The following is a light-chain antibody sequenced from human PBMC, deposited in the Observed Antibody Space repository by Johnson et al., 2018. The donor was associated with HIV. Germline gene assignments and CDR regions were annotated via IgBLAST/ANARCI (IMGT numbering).Light chain of an antibody. J-gene: IGLJ1*01. CDR1: SSNIGNNY. V-gene: IGLV1-51*02. CDR3: RTWDSSLSAHYV. Sequence: QSVLTQPPSVSAAPGQKVTISCSGSSSNIGNNYVSWFQQLPGTAPKLLIYENNKRPSGIPDRFSGSKSGTSATLGITGLQTGDEADYYCRTWDSSLSAHYVFGTGTKVTVL. CDR2: ENN.